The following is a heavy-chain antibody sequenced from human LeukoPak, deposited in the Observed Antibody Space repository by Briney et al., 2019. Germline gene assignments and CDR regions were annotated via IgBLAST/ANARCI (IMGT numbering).Heavy chain of an antibody. CDR2: IYHSGST. V-gene: IGHV4-4*02. D-gene: IGHD5-18*01. CDR3: ARDTVDTANWYFDL. CDR1: GGSISSSNW. J-gene: IGHJ2*01. Sequence: KTSETLSLTCAVSGGSISSSNWWSWVRQPPGKGLEWIGEIYHSGSTNYNPSLKSRVTISVDKSKNQFFLKLSSVTAADTAVYYCARDTVDTANWYFDLWGRGTLVTVSS.